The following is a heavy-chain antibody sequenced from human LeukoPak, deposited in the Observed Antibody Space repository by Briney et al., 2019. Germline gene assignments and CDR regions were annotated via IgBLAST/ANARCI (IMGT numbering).Heavy chain of an antibody. J-gene: IGHJ4*02. CDR3: AKTGNPATGDF. CDR1: GFTVSSNY. Sequence: GGSLRLSCAASGFTVSSNYMSWVRQAPGKGLEWVSVIYSGGSAYYADSVKGRFTISRDNSKNTLYLQMNSLRAEDSAVYYCAKTGNPATGDFWGQGTLVTVSS. D-gene: IGHD1-1*01. CDR2: IYSGGSA. V-gene: IGHV3-53*01.